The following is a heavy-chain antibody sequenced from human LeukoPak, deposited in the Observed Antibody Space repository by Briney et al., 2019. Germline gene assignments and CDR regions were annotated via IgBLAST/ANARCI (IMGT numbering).Heavy chain of an antibody. CDR3: ARDKIVGATHFDY. CDR2: VKQDGSEI. J-gene: IGHJ4*02. Sequence: GGSLRLSCAASGFTFSNYWMSWVRQVPGKGPEWVANVKQDGSEIYYVDSVKGRFTISRDNAKNSLCLQMNSLRAEDTAIYYCARDKIVGATHFDYWGRGTLVTVSS. V-gene: IGHV3-7*01. CDR1: GFTFSNYW. D-gene: IGHD1-26*01.